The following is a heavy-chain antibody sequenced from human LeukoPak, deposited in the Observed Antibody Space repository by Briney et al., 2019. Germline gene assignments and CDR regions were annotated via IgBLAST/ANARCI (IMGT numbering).Heavy chain of an antibody. J-gene: IGHJ4*02. D-gene: IGHD2-8*01. Sequence: KSGGSLRLSCAVSGVNFSSYWMSWVRQAPGKGLEWVANIKQDGSEEYYVDSVKGRFTISTDNAKISLYLQMNSLRAEDTAVYYCASDHCTNGVCYTDYFDYWGRGTLVTVSS. CDR3: ASDHCTNGVCYTDYFDY. CDR1: GVNFSSYW. V-gene: IGHV3-7*01. CDR2: IKQDGSEE.